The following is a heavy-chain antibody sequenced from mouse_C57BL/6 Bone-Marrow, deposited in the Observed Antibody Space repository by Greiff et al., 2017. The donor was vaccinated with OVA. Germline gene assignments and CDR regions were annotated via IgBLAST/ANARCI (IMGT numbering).Heavy chain of an antibody. Sequence: EVKLMESGGGLVKPGGSLKLSCAASGFTFSDYGMPWVRQAPEKGLEWVAYISSGSSTISYADTVKGRFPISRDNAKNTLFLQMTSLRSEDTAMYYCARLYYGSSYYFDYWGQGTTLTVSS. CDR3: ARLYYGSSYYFDY. CDR2: ISSGSSTI. D-gene: IGHD1-1*01. CDR1: GFTFSDYG. J-gene: IGHJ2*01. V-gene: IGHV5-17*01.